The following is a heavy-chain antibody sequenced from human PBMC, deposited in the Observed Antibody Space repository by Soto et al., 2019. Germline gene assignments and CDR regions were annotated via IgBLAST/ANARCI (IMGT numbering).Heavy chain of an antibody. V-gene: IGHV3-30*18. CDR2: ISYDGSNK. CDR1: GFTFSSYG. CDR3: AKEHSGWTPVGKYYGMDV. Sequence: QVQLVESGGGVVQPGRSLRLSCAASGFTFSSYGMHWVRQAPGKGLEWVAVISYDGSNKYYADSVKGRFTISRDNSKNTLYLQMNSLRAEDTAVYYCAKEHSGWTPVGKYYGMDVWGQGTTVTGSS. J-gene: IGHJ6*02. D-gene: IGHD6-19*01.